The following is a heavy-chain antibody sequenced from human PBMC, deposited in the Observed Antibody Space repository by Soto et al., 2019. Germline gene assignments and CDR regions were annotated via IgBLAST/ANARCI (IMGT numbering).Heavy chain of an antibody. CDR2: SIPHNGNT. Sequence: HVQLVQSGGELKKPGAAVKVSCNTSGYTFNTYFITWVRQAPGQGLEWMGWSIPHNGNTNYAEKFQGRVTMTADTITKTAYMELRNLRIDDTAVYYCARDTGNSFDYWGQGTPVTVSS. V-gene: IGHV1-18*01. CDR3: ARDTGNSFDY. CDR1: GYTFNTYF. J-gene: IGHJ4*02.